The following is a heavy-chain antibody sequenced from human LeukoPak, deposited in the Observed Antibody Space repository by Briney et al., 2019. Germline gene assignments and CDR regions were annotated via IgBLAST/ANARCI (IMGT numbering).Heavy chain of an antibody. CDR2: INPNGGDT. J-gene: IGHJ4*02. Sequence: ASVKVSCKASGFTFTRYYIHWVRQVPRQGLEWMGIINPNGGDTSHTQKFQGRLTLTWDTPTSTVYMELSSLRSEDTAVYYCAIQAFDYWGQGTLVTVSS. CDR3: AIQAFDY. V-gene: IGHV1-46*01. CDR1: GFTFTRYY.